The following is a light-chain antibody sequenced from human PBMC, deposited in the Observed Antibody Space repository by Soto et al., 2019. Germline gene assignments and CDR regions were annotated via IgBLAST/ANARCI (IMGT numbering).Light chain of an antibody. CDR3: VLYMGSCIPL. V-gene: IGLV8-61*01. J-gene: IGLJ2*01. CDR1: SGSVSATYY. Sequence: QTVVTQEPSFSVSPGGTVTLTCGLSSGSVSATYYPSWYQQTPGQAPRTLIYSTNTRSSGLPDRFSGSILGNKAALTITGAQADYESYYYCVLYMGSCIPLFGGGTKFTVL. CDR2: STN.